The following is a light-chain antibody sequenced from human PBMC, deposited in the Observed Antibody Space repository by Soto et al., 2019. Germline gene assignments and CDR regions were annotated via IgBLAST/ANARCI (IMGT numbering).Light chain of an antibody. CDR3: QQYGSSPPYT. J-gene: IGKJ2*01. V-gene: IGKV3-20*01. CDR2: GSS. CDR1: QSVSNNY. Sequence: EVVLTQSPGTLSLSPGERATLSCRASQSVSNNYFDWYQQKPGQAPRLFIFGSSDRATGIPDRFSGSGSGTDFTLTISRLEPEDFAVYYCQQYGSSPPYTFGQGTKLEIK.